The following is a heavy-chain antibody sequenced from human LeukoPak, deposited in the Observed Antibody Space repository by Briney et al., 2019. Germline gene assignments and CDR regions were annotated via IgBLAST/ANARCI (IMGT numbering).Heavy chain of an antibody. CDR2: INPNSGGT. CDR1: GYTFTGYY. J-gene: IGHJ4*02. D-gene: IGHD3-3*01. Sequence: ASVKVSCKASGYTFTGYYMHWVRQAPGQGLEGMGWINPNSGGTNYAQKFQGRVTMTRDTSISTAYMELSRLRSDDTAVYYCARGTGYDFWSGPICDYWGQGTLVTVSS. V-gene: IGHV1-2*02. CDR3: ARGTGYDFWSGPICDY.